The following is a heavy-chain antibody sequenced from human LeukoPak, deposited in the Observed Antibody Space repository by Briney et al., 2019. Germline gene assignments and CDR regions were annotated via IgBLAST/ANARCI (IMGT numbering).Heavy chain of an antibody. V-gene: IGHV7-4-1*02. CDR1: GYTFTSYV. D-gene: IGHD3-10*01. Sequence: GASVKVSCKASGYTFTSYVMNWVRQAPGQGLGWMGWINTNTGNPTYAQGFTGRFVFSLDTSASTAYLQISSLKAEDTAVYYCARDNVLLWFGASDYYYMDVWGKGTTVTVSS. CDR3: ARDNVLLWFGASDYYYMDV. J-gene: IGHJ6*03. CDR2: INTNTGNP.